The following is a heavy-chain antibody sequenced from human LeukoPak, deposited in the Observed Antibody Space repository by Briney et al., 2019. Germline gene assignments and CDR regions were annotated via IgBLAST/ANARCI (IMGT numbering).Heavy chain of an antibody. Sequence: GGSLRLSCAASGFTFSSFRMNWVRQAPGKGLEWVSSISGSSSDIYYADSVKGRFTISRDNAKNSLYLQMNSLRAEDTAVYYCARDRVTGTTYDLFYDVWGKGTTVTVSS. D-gene: IGHD1-20*01. CDR1: GFTFSSFR. CDR3: ARDRVTGTTYDLFYDV. CDR2: ISGSSSDI. V-gene: IGHV3-21*01. J-gene: IGHJ6*04.